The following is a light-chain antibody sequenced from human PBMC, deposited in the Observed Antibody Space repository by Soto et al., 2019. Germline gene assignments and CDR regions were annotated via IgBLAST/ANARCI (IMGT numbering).Light chain of an antibody. CDR2: LNSDGSH. J-gene: IGLJ2*01. CDR3: QTWGSGIRVV. Sequence: QSVLTQSPSASASLGASVKFTCTLSSGHSNYAIAWHQQQPEKGPRYLMKLNSDGSHSKGDGIPDRFSGSSSGAERYLTISSLQSEDEADYYCQTWGSGIRVVFGGGTKLTVL. CDR1: SGHSNYA. V-gene: IGLV4-69*01.